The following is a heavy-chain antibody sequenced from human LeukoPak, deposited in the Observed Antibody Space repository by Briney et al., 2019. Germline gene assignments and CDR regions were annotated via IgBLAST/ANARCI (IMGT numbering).Heavy chain of an antibody. J-gene: IGHJ4*02. V-gene: IGHV4-34*01. CDR1: GGSFSGYY. CDR3: ARVSSKPYYFDY. CDR2: INHSGST. Sequence: SETLSLTCAVYGGSFSGYYWSWIRQPPGKGLEWIGEINHSGSTNYNPSLKSRVTISVDTSKNQFSLKLSSVTAADTAVYYCARVSSKPYYFDYWGQGTLVTVSS.